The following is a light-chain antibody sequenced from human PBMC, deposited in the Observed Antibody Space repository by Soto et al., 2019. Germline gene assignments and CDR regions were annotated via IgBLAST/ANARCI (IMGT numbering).Light chain of an antibody. CDR1: QSPVTSDGNTY. V-gene: IGKV2-30*01. J-gene: IGKJ2*01. CDR3: MQGTSWPYT. CDR2: KIS. Sequence: DVVMTQSPLSLSVIPGQPASISCRSSQSPVTSDGNTYLNWFHQRPGQSPRRLIYKISNRDSGDPDRFIGSGSGTEFTLKISRVEAEDVGIYYCMQGTSWPYTFGQGTKLEI.